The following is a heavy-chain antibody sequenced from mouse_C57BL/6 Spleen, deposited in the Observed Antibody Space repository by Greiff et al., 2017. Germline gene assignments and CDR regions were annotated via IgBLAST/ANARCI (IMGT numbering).Heavy chain of an antibody. D-gene: IGHD2-1*01. Sequence: QVQLQQPGTELVKPGASVKLSCKASGYTFTSYWMHWVKQRPGQGLEWIGNINPSNGGTNYNEKFKSKATLTVDKSSSTPYMQISSLKSEDSAVYYCARNYYGNSAWFAYWGEGTLVTVSA. J-gene: IGHJ3*01. CDR2: INPSNGGT. CDR1: GYTFTSYW. V-gene: IGHV1-53*01. CDR3: ARNYYGNSAWFAY.